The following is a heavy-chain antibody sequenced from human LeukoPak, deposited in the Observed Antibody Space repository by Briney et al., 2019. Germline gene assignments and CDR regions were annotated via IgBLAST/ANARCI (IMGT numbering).Heavy chain of an antibody. J-gene: IGHJ4*02. CDR3: ATPATRYDYNAAGPDY. V-gene: IGHV3-73*01. Sequence: PGGSLRLSCAASGFTFSGSAIHWVRQASGKGLEWVGRIRSKANSYATAYSASVKGRFTISRDDSKNTAYLQMNSLKTEDTAIYYCATPATRYDYNAAGPDYWGQGTLVTVSS. D-gene: IGHD3-16*01. CDR2: IRSKANSYAT. CDR1: GFTFSGSA.